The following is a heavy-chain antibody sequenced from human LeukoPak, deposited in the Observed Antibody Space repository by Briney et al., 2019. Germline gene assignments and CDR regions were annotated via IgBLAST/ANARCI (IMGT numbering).Heavy chain of an antibody. D-gene: IGHD4-23*01. Sequence: GASVKVSCKASGYTFTGYYMHWVRQAPGQGLEWMGWINLNSGGTDYAQKFQGRVTMTRDTSISTAYMELSRLRSDDTAVYYCARDWGATVVGGYYFDYWGQGTLVTVSS. V-gene: IGHV1-2*02. CDR2: INLNSGGT. CDR1: GYTFTGYY. J-gene: IGHJ4*02. CDR3: ARDWGATVVGGYYFDY.